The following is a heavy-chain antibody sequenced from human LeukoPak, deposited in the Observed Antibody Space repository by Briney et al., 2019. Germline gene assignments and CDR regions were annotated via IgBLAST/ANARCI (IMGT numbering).Heavy chain of an antibody. D-gene: IGHD6-19*01. CDR2: IHHSGST. CDR1: GASVSTFY. CDR3: ATNAAVANSRSWFDP. Sequence: SETLSLTCTVSGASVSTFYWSWIRQSPRRGLEWIGYIHHSGSTTYNASLKSRVTMSVDTSKNQVSLKLSSVIAADTAVYYCATNAAVANSRSWFDPWGQGTLVTVSS. J-gene: IGHJ5*02. V-gene: IGHV4-59*08.